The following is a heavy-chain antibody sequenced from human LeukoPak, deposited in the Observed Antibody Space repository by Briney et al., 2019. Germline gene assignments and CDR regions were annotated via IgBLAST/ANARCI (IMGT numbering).Heavy chain of an antibody. Sequence: TSETLSLTCAVYGGSFSGYYWSWIRQPPGKGLEWIGEINHSGSTNYNPSLKSRVTISVDTSKNQFSLKLSSVTAADTAVYYCARHPLAYSSGWYFDYWGQGTLVTVSS. D-gene: IGHD6-19*01. CDR2: INHSGST. CDR1: GGSFSGYY. V-gene: IGHV4-34*01. CDR3: ARHPLAYSSGWYFDY. J-gene: IGHJ4*02.